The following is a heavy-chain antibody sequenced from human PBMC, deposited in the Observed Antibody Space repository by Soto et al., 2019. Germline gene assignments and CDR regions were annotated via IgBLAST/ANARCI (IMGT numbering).Heavy chain of an antibody. D-gene: IGHD3-22*01. CDR2: IFHTGTT. J-gene: IGHJ3*02. CDR3: TTEAYDNSGSLAFDI. CDR1: GGSISSSSYF. V-gene: IGHV4-61*05. Sequence: SETLSLTCTVSGGSISSSSYFWGRIRQPPGKGLEWIGYIFHTGTTSYNPSLKSRVTLSVDTSQSQFSLKLNSVTAADTAVYYCTTEAYDNSGSLAFDIWGPGTLVTVSS.